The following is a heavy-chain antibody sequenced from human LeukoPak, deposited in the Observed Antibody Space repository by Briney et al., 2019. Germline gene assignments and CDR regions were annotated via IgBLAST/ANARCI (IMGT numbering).Heavy chain of an antibody. J-gene: IGHJ4*02. Sequence: KPSETLSLTCAVYGGSFSGYYWSWIRHPPGKGLEWIGEINHSGSTNNNPSLKSRVAISVDTSKNQFSLKRSSVTAADKGVYYCARDGDYLGQGTLVTVSS. CDR2: INHSGST. V-gene: IGHV4-34*01. CDR1: GGSFSGYY. CDR3: ARDGDY.